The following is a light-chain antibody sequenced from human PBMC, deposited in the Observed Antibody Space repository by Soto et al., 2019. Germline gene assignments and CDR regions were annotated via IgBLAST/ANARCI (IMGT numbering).Light chain of an antibody. Sequence: EIVMTQSPATLSVSPGESATLSCRASQSISNNLAWYQQRPGQAPRLLIYGASTRATGVPATFSGTGSGTEFTLTISSLGSEDFAVYYCQQYNDWPPELTFGGGTKV. V-gene: IGKV3-15*01. J-gene: IGKJ4*01. CDR3: QQYNDWPPELT. CDR2: GAS. CDR1: QSISNN.